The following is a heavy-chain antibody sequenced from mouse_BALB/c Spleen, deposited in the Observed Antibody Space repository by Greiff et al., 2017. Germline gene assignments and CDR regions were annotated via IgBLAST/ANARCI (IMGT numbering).Heavy chain of an antibody. D-gene: IGHD2-10*02. CDR3: ARYGNGYFDV. Sequence: EVMLVESGGGLVQPGGSRKLSCAASGFTFSSFGMHWVRQAPEKGLEWVAYISSGSSTIYYADTVKGRFTISRDNPKNTLFLQMTSLRSEDTAMYYCARYGNGYFDVWGAGTTVTVSS. CDR2: ISSGSSTI. V-gene: IGHV5-17*02. CDR1: GFTFSSFG. J-gene: IGHJ1*01.